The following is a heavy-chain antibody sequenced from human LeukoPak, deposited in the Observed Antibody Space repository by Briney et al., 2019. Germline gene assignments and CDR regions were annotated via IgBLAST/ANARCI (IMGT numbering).Heavy chain of an antibody. D-gene: IGHD3-9*01. Sequence: ASVKVSCKASGYTFTNYYMHWVRQAPGQGLEWMVIINPSGGSTSYAQRFQGRVTMTRDTSTSTVYMELSSLRSEDTAVYYCARDPRVGLVTRGDDYWGQGTLVTVSS. V-gene: IGHV1-46*01. CDR1: GYTFTNYY. CDR3: ARDPRVGLVTRGDDY. CDR2: INPSGGST. J-gene: IGHJ4*02.